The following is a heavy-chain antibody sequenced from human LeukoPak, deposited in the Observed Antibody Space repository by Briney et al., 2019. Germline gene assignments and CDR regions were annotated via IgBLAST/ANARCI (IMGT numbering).Heavy chain of an antibody. Sequence: SESLSLTCTVSGGSISSYYWSWIRQPPGKGLEWIGYIYYSVSTTYNPSLKSRVTISVDTSKNQFSLKLSSVTAADTAVYYCARDRTGNNWFDPWGQGTLVIVSS. CDR2: IYYSVST. J-gene: IGHJ5*02. V-gene: IGHV4-59*01. D-gene: IGHD1-1*01. CDR1: GGSISSYY. CDR3: ARDRTGNNWFDP.